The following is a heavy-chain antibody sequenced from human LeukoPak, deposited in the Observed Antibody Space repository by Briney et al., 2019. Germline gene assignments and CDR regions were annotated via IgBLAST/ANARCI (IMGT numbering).Heavy chain of an antibody. V-gene: IGHV3-23*01. CDR1: GFTFSSYA. J-gene: IGHJ6*02. CDR2: ISGSGGST. CDR3: AKDVYHVVVVAATPPSGMDV. Sequence: PGGSLRLSCAASGFTFSSYAMSWVRQAPGKGLEWVSAISGSGGSTYYADSVKGRFTISRDNSKNTLYLQMNSLRAEDTAVYYCAKDVYHVVVVAATPPSGMDVWGQGTTVTVSS. D-gene: IGHD2-15*01.